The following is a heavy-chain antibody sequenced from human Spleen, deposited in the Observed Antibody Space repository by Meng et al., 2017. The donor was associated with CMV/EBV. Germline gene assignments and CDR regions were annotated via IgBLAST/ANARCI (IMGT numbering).Heavy chain of an antibody. CDR2: IIPIFGTA. D-gene: IGHD1-1*01. CDR1: GGTFSSYA. J-gene: IGHJ4*02. Sequence: SGGTFSSYAIRWVRQAPGQGLEWMGGIIPIFGTANYAQKFQGRVTITTDESTSTAYMELSSLRSGDTAVYYCARHPPRADWNDHFDYWGQGTLVTVSS. CDR3: ARHPPRADWNDHFDY. V-gene: IGHV1-69*05.